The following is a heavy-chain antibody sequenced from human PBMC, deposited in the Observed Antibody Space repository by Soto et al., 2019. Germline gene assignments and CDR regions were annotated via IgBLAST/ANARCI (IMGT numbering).Heavy chain of an antibody. J-gene: IGHJ5*02. CDR1: GFTFSSYA. CDR2: ISGSGGST. V-gene: IGHV3-23*01. Sequence: SGGSLRLSCAASGFTFSSYAMSWVRQAPGKGLEWVSAISGSGGSTYYADSVKGRFTIPRDNSKNTLYLQMNSLRAEDTAVYYCAKRQARYSSGWYNWFDPWGQGTLVNVAS. D-gene: IGHD6-19*01. CDR3: AKRQARYSSGWYNWFDP.